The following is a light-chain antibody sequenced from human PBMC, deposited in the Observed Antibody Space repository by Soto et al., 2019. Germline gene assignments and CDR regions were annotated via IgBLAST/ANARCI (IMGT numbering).Light chain of an antibody. V-gene: IGKV3-15*01. J-gene: IGKJ4*01. CDR2: GAS. CDR3: PHYHNWPPSLT. CDR1: QSVSSN. Sequence: EIMMTQSPATLSVSPGERATLSCRASQSVSSNLAWYQQKPGQAPRLLIYGASTRATGIPARFSGSGSGTEFTLTISSLQSEDFAVYYCPHYHNWPPSLTFGGGTKVEIK.